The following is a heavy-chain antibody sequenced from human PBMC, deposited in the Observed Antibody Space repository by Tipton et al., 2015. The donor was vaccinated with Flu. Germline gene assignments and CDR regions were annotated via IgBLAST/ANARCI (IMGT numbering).Heavy chain of an antibody. V-gene: IGHV3-53*01. CDR1: GFTVSSSNY. CDR2: IYSDGKT. J-gene: IGHJ6*02. Sequence: SLRLSCAASGFTVSSSNYMNWVRQAPGRGLASVSIIYSDGKTYYADSVKGRFTISRDNSKNTIYLQMNGLGAEDTAVYYCARGDYYYGMDVWGQGTTVTVSS. CDR3: ARGDYYYGMDV.